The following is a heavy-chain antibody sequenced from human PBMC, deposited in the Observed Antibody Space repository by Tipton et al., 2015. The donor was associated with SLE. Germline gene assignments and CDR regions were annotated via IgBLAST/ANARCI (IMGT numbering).Heavy chain of an antibody. CDR1: GFIVSNNY. V-gene: IGHV3-53*04. J-gene: IGHJ4*02. CDR2: IYAGGTT. CDR3: ARQALRGVAKGSFDY. Sequence: QLVQSGGGLVQPGGSLRLSCVASGFIVSNNYMSWVRQAPGKGLEWVSVIYAGGTTHYADSVKGRFTISRDNSRNTLFLQMNSLRTEDTAIYYCARQALRGVAKGSFDYWGQGTQVTVSS. D-gene: IGHD2-15*01.